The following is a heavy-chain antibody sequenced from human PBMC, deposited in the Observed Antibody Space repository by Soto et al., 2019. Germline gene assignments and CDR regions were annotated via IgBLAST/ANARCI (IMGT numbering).Heavy chain of an antibody. CDR1: GFTFSTYG. CDR2: ISYDGSNK. V-gene: IGHV3-30*18. D-gene: IGHD2-15*01. CDR3: AKPRGCGVGACYSWGEILHQ. J-gene: IGHJ4*02. Sequence: QVQLVESGGGVVQPGRSLRLSCAASGFTFSTYGMHWVRQAPGKGLEWVAVISYDGSNKYYADSVKGRFTISRDNSKNTLYLQMNSLRPEDTAVYYCAKPRGCGVGACYSWGEILHQWGQGTLVTVSS.